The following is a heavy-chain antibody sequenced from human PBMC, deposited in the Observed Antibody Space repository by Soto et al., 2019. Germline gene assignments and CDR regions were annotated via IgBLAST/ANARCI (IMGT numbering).Heavy chain of an antibody. CDR2: IIPIFGTA. CDR1: GGTFSSYA. CDR3: ARVAGRFLEKAGTWDIDP. Sequence: QVQLVQSGAEVKKPGSSVKVSCKASGGTFSSYAISWVRQAPGQGLEWMGGIIPIFGTANYAQKFQGRVTITSDESTSTAYMELSSLRSEDTAVYYCARVAGRFLEKAGTWDIDPWGQGTLVTVSS. D-gene: IGHD3-3*01. V-gene: IGHV1-69*01. J-gene: IGHJ5*02.